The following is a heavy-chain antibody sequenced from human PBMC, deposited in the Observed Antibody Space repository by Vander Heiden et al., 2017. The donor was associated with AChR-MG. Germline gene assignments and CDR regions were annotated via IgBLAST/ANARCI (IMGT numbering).Heavy chain of an antibody. CDR2: ISTYNGNT. V-gene: IGHV1-18*01. J-gene: IGHJ6*02. Sequence: QVQLVQSGAEVKKPGASVKVSCKASGYTFTSHGISWVRQAPVQVLEWMGWISTYNGNTNSAQKLQGRVTMTTDTSTSTAYMELRSLRSDDTAVYYCARVGGDIVVVPAAKPYYYYYGMDVWGQGTTVTVSS. CDR1: GYTFTSHG. CDR3: ARVGGDIVVVPAAKPYYYYYGMDV. D-gene: IGHD2-2*01.